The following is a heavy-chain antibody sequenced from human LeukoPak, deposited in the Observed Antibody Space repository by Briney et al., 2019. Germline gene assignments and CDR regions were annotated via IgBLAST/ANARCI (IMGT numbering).Heavy chain of an antibody. Sequence: GGSLRLSCAASGFTFSSYAMSWIRQAPGKGLEWVSAISGSGGSTYYADSVKGRFTISRDNSKNTLYLQMNSLRAEDTAVYYCAKGPDYYDSSGYPDWGQGTLVTVSS. CDR1: GFTFSSYA. CDR2: ISGSGGST. D-gene: IGHD3-22*01. CDR3: AKGPDYYDSSGYPD. J-gene: IGHJ4*02. V-gene: IGHV3-23*01.